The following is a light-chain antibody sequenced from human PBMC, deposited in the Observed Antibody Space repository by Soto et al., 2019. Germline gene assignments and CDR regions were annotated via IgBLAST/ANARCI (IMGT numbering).Light chain of an antibody. J-gene: IGLJ1*01. CDR2: EVS. CDR3: SSYTSSSTLV. CDR1: SSDVGGYNY. V-gene: IGLV2-14*01. Sequence: QSVLTQPACVSGSPGQSITISCTGTSSDVGGYNYVPWYQQHPGKAPKLMIYEVSNRPSGVSNRFSGSKSGNTASLTISGLQAEDEADYYCSSYTSSSTLVFGTGTKVTVL.